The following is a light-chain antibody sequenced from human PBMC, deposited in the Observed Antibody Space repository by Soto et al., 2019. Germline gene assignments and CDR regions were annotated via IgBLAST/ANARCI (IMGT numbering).Light chain of an antibody. Sequence: EIVLTQSPGTLSLSPGERATLSCRASQSVSSSYLAWYQQKPGQAPRLLIYGASSRATGIPDRFSGSGSGTYFTLTISRLEPEDFAVYDCQQYGSSPPITFGQGTRLEIK. CDR2: GAS. J-gene: IGKJ5*01. V-gene: IGKV3-20*01. CDR1: QSVSSSY. CDR3: QQYGSSPPIT.